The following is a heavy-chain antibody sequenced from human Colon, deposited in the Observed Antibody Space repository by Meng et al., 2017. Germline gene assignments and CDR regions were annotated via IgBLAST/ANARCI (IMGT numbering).Heavy chain of an antibody. CDR3: ARGVDAGVDY. J-gene: IGHJ4*02. CDR2: MNPKNGDT. CDR1: GYTFINLD. Sequence: QVQLVQSGAEVKKPGASVKVYCKASGYTFINLDINWLRQATGQGLEWMGWMNPKNGDTGYAQEFQGRLTMTRDTSTSTAYMELSNLRSEDTAIYYCARGVDAGVDYWGQGTLVTVSS. V-gene: IGHV1-8*01. D-gene: IGHD5-24*01.